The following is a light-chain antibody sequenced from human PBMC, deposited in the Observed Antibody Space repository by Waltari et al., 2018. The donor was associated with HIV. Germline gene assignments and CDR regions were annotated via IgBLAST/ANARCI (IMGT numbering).Light chain of an antibody. Sequence: QSALTQPASVSGSPGQSITISCTGTSFGIYGYHFVSWFQHHPGKAPKVIIYEVSNRPSGVSDRFSGSKSGNTASLTISGLQPEDEAEYFCISYISSSSPVFGGGTKLTVL. J-gene: IGLJ3*02. CDR3: ISYISSSSPV. CDR1: SFGIYGYHF. V-gene: IGLV2-14*01. CDR2: EVS.